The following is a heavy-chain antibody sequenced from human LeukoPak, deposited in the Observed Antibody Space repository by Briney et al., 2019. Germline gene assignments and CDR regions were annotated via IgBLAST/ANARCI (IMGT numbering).Heavy chain of an antibody. CDR1: GYTFTIYG. CDR2: ISGYNGT. D-gene: IGHD6-19*01. Sequence: ASVKVSCKTSGYTFTIYGLSWVRQAPGQGLEWMGWISGYNGTQKFQGRVTMTRDTSISTAYMELSRLRSDDTAVYYCARGRTAVAGTYYFDYWGQGTLVTVSS. CDR3: ARGRTAVAGTYYFDY. V-gene: IGHV1-18*01. J-gene: IGHJ4*02.